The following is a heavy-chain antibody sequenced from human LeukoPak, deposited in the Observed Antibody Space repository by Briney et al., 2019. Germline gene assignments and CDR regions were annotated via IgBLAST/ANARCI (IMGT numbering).Heavy chain of an antibody. CDR2: IYYIGST. V-gene: IGHV4-39*01. CDR3: AKLAGATSRIDY. Sequence: SDTLSLASTVSGGSINSSGYYWGRIRQPPGKGLEWIGSIYYIGSTYYNPSLKSRVTISVDTSNNQFSLKLSSVTAADTAVYYCAKLAGATSRIDYWGQGTLVTVSS. J-gene: IGHJ4*02. D-gene: IGHD1-26*01. CDR1: GGSINSSGYY.